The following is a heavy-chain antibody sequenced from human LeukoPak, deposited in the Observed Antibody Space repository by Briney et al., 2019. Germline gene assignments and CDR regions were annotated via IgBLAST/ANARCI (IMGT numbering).Heavy chain of an antibody. Sequence: SETLSLTCTVSGGSISSYYWSWIRQPPGKGLEWIGYIPYSGTTNNNPCLKSRVSISVDTSNNQFSLRLNSVTAADTAVYYCARRTTGTGPFDYWGQGILVTVSS. D-gene: IGHD1-1*01. J-gene: IGHJ4*02. V-gene: IGHV4-59*08. CDR1: GGSISSYY. CDR2: IPYSGTT. CDR3: ARRTTGTGPFDY.